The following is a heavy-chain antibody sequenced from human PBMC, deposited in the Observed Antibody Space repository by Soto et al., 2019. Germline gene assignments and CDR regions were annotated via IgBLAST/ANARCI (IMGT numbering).Heavy chain of an antibody. CDR2: ISGSGGST. Sequence: GSLRLSCAASGFTFIRYAMSWVRQAPGKGLEWVSAISGSGGSTYYADSVKGRFTISRDNSKNTLYLQMNSLRAEDTAVYYCAKTVWLEGYFDYWGQGTLVTVSS. D-gene: IGHD5-12*01. CDR3: AKTVWLEGYFDY. J-gene: IGHJ4*02. CDR1: GFTFIRYA. V-gene: IGHV3-23*01.